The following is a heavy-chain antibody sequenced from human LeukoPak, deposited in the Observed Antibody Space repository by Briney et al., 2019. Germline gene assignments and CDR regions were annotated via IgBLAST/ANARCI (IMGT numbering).Heavy chain of an antibody. D-gene: IGHD5-12*01. Sequence: ASVKVSCKVSGYTLTELSMHWVRQAPGKGLEWMGGFDPEDGETIYAQKFQGRVTMTEDTSTDTAYMELSSLRAEDTAVYYCARDIYGYDPYYYYGMDVWGQGTTVTVSS. CDR1: GYTLTELS. CDR2: FDPEDGET. V-gene: IGHV1-24*01. J-gene: IGHJ6*02. CDR3: ARDIYGYDPYYYYGMDV.